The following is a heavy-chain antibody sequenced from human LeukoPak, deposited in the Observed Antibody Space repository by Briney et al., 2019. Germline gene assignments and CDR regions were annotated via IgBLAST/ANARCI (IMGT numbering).Heavy chain of an antibody. CDR1: GFTFSSYG. Sequence: GSLRLSCAASGFTFSSYGMSWVRQAPGKGLEWVSSISGSGDSTYYADSVKGRLTISRDNSKDTLYLQMNSLRAEDTALYYCAKGYGSSGYYYVPGYWGQGTLVTVSS. CDR3: AKGYGSSGYYYVPGY. V-gene: IGHV3-23*01. D-gene: IGHD3-22*01. CDR2: ISGSGDST. J-gene: IGHJ4*02.